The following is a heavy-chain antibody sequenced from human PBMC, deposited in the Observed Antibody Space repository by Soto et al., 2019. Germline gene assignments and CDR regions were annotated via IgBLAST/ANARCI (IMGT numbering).Heavy chain of an antibody. D-gene: IGHD1-26*01. J-gene: IGHJ5*02. V-gene: IGHV1-69*01. CDR2: IIPIFGTA. Sequence: QVQLVQSGAEVKKPGSSVKASCKASGGTFSRYAISWVRQAPGQGLEWMGGIIPIFGTANYAQKFQGRVTITADESTSTAYMELSSMRFEVTAVYYCARAIVGPTTTGWLDPWGQVTLVTVSS. CDR1: GGTFSRYA. CDR3: ARAIVGPTTTGWLDP.